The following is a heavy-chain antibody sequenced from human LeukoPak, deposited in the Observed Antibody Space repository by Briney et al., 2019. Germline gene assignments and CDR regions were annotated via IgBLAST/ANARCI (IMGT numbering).Heavy chain of an antibody. Sequence: GGSLRLSCAASGFTFSSYDMHWVRQAPGKGLEWVAVISYDGSNKYYADSLKGRFTISRDNSKNTLFLQMNSLRAEDTAVYYCAKDPNDYGGNVFWGQGTLLAVSS. CDR2: ISYDGSNK. V-gene: IGHV3-30*18. CDR1: GFTFSSYD. J-gene: IGHJ4*02. D-gene: IGHD4-23*01. CDR3: AKDPNDYGGNVF.